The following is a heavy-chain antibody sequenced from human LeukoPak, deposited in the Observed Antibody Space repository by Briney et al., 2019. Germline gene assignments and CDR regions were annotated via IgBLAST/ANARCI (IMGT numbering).Heavy chain of an antibody. CDR3: ARHRCSGGSCYPMNWFDP. V-gene: IGHV4-34*01. D-gene: IGHD2-15*01. CDR2: INHSGST. J-gene: IGHJ5*02. Sequence: PSETLSLTCAVYGGSFSGYYWSWIRQPPGKGLEWLGEINHSGSTNYNPSLKSRVTISVDTSKNQFSLKLSSVTAADTAVYYCARHRCSGGSCYPMNWFDPWGQGTLVTVSS. CDR1: GGSFSGYY.